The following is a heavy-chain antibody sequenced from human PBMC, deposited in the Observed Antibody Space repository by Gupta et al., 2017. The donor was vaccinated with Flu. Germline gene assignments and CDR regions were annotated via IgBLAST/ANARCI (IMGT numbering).Heavy chain of an antibody. Sequence: EVQLLESGGGLVQPGGSLRLSCAASGFTFSSYAMSWVRQAPGKGLEWVSAISGSGGSTYYADSVKGRFTISRDNSKNTLYLQMNSLRAEDTAVYYCAKEWVPPNFPYYYDSSGYYYLDYWGQGTLVTVSS. J-gene: IGHJ4*02. CDR3: AKEWVPPNFPYYYDSSGYYYLDY. V-gene: IGHV3-23*01. D-gene: IGHD3-22*01. CDR2: ISGSGGST. CDR1: GFTFSSYA.